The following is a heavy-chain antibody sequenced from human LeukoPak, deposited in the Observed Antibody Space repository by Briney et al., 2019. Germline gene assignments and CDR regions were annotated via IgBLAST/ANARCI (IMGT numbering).Heavy chain of an antibody. CDR1: GYTFTSYA. CDR3: ARGASDDYYDSSGYYFY. V-gene: IGHV1-3*01. CDR2: INAGNGNT. D-gene: IGHD3-22*01. Sequence: ASVKVSCKASGYTFTSYAMHWVRQAPGQRLEWMGWINAGNGNTKYLQKFQGRVTITRDTSASTAYMELSSLRSEDTAVYYCARGASDDYYDSSGYYFYWGQGTLVTVSS. J-gene: IGHJ4*02.